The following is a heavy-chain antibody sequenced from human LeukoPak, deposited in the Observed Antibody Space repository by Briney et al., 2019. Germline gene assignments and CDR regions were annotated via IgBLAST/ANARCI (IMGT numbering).Heavy chain of an antibody. Sequence: ASVKVSCKASGGTFSSYAISWVRQAPGQGLEWMGRINPIFGTANYAQKFQGRVTITTDESTSTAYMELSSLRSEDTAVYYCARDRLYSSSPLDYWGQGTLVTVSS. V-gene: IGHV1-69*05. D-gene: IGHD6-13*01. CDR1: GGTFSSYA. J-gene: IGHJ4*02. CDR2: INPIFGTA. CDR3: ARDRLYSSSPLDY.